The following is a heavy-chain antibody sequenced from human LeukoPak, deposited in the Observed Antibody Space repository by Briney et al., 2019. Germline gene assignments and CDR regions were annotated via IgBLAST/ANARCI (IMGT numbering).Heavy chain of an antibody. CDR1: GFTFSSYA. Sequence: GRSLRLSCAASGFTFSSYAMHWVRQAPGKGLEWVAVISYDGSNKYYADSVKGRFTISRDNSKNTLYLQMNSLRAEDTAVYYCASKGIQLWLPHYWGQGALVTVSS. CDR3: ASKGIQLWLPHY. V-gene: IGHV3-30*04. CDR2: ISYDGSNK. D-gene: IGHD5-18*01. J-gene: IGHJ4*02.